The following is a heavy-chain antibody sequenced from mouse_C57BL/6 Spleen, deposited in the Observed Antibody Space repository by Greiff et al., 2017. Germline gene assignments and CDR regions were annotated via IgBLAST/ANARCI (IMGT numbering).Heavy chain of an antibody. CDR1: GYAFSSYW. Sequence: VQLVESGAELVKPGASVKISCKASGYAFSSYWMNWVKQRPGKGLEWIGQIYPGDGDTNYNGKFKGKATLTADKSSSTAYMQLSSLTSEDSAVYFCARLSGYLWYFDVWGTGTTVTVSS. V-gene: IGHV1-80*01. D-gene: IGHD2-2*01. J-gene: IGHJ1*03. CDR3: ARLSGYLWYFDV. CDR2: IYPGDGDT.